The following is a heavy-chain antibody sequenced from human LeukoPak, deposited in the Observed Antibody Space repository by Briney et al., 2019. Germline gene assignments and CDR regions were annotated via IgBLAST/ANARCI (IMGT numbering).Heavy chain of an antibody. CDR2: ISWNSGST. CDR3: AKGMTTVTTSGSDY. Sequence: GRSLRLSCVASGFTFDDYAMHWVRQVPGKGLEWVSGISWNSGSTGYADSVKGRFTISRDNAKNSLYLQMNSLRAEDTALYYCAKGMTTVTTSGSDYWGQGTLVTVSS. CDR1: GFTFDDYA. J-gene: IGHJ4*02. D-gene: IGHD4-17*01. V-gene: IGHV3-9*01.